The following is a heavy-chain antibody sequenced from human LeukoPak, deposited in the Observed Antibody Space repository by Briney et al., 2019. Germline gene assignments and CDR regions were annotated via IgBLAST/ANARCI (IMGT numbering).Heavy chain of an antibody. Sequence: GGSLRLSCAASRFTFNTYWMHWVRQAPGKGLVWVSRIDSDGYSTAYADSVKGRFTISRDNVKNTLYLQMNSLRAEDTALYYCARDLDWGAFDAWGQGTLVTVSS. CDR2: IDSDGYST. CDR1: RFTFNTYW. CDR3: ARDLDWGAFDA. D-gene: IGHD3-9*01. J-gene: IGHJ5*02. V-gene: IGHV3-74*01.